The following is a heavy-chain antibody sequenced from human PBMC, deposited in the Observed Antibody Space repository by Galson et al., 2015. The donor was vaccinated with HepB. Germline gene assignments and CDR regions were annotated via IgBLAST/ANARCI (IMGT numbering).Heavy chain of an antibody. V-gene: IGHV5-51*01. D-gene: IGHD3-10*01. CDR3: TRLSHYGSGSYPSNIDV. CDR1: GYSFTNHW. J-gene: IGHJ6*03. CDR2: IYPGDSDT. Sequence: QSGAEVKKPGESLKISCRASGYSFTNHWIGWVRQMSVEVLVWMGIIYPGDSDTKYSQSLQGKVTLSADKSISTAYLQWNSLKASDTAIYYCTRLSHYGSGSYPSNIDVWGKGTAVTVSS.